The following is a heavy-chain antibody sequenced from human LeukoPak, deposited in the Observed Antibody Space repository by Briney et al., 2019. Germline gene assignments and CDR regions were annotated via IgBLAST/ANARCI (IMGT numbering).Heavy chain of an antibody. CDR1: GFTFSSYA. D-gene: IGHD3-22*01. J-gene: IGHJ4*02. V-gene: IGHV3-30*04. Sequence: PGGSLRLSCAASGFTFSSYAMHWVRQAPGKGLEWVAVIPYDGSNKYYADSVKGRFTSSRDNSKNTLYLQMNSLRAEDTAVYYCASRYYDSSGYFRGYWGQGTLVTVSS. CDR2: IPYDGSNK. CDR3: ASRYYDSSGYFRGY.